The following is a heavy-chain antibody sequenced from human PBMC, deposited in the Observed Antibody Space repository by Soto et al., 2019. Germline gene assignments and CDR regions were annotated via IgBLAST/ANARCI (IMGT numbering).Heavy chain of an antibody. CDR3: AHTNEDIVVVVAALKFDY. CDR1: GFSLSSSGVG. CDR2: IYWDDDK. D-gene: IGHD2-15*01. Sequence: SGPTLVNPTQTLTLTCTFSGFSLSSSGVGVGWIRQPPGKALEWLALIYWDDDKRYSPSLKSRLTITKDTSKNQVVLTMTNMDPVDTATYYCAHTNEDIVVVVAALKFDYWGQGTLVTVSS. J-gene: IGHJ4*02. V-gene: IGHV2-5*02.